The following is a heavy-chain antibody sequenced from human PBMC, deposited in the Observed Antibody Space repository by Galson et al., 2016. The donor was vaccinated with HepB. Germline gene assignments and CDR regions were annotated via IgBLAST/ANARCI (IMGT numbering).Heavy chain of an antibody. CDR3: SRHWGPYGSGAFDL. J-gene: IGHJ3*01. CDR2: IYPSDSDA. D-gene: IGHD6-25*01. V-gene: IGHV5-51*01. Sequence: QSGAEVKKPGESLKISCKGSGYSFTTYWIGWVRQMPGKGLEWMGIIYPSDSDARYSPSFQGQVTISVDKSISTAYLQWSSLKASDTAMYYCSRHWGPYGSGAFDLWGQGTMVTVSS. CDR1: GYSFTTYW.